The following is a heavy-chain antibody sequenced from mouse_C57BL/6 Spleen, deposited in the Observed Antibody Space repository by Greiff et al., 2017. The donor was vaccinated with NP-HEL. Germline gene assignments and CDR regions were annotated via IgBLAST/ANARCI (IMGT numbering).Heavy chain of an antibody. CDR1: GFTFSDYG. Sequence: EVKLVESGGGLVKPGGSLKLSCAASGFTFSDYGMHWVRQAPEKGLEWVAYISSGSSTIYYADTVKGRFTISRDNAKNTLFLQMTSLRSEDTAMYYCARRGYGSSYGDYYAMDYWGQGTSVTVSS. J-gene: IGHJ4*01. D-gene: IGHD1-1*01. CDR3: ARRGYGSSYGDYYAMDY. CDR2: ISSGSSTI. V-gene: IGHV5-17*01.